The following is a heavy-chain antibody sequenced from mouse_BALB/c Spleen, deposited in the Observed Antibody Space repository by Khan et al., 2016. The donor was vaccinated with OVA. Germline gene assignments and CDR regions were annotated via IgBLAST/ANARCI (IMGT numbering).Heavy chain of an antibody. D-gene: IGHD2-12*01. CDR3: ARNTYDLDY. Sequence: VQLEESGAEVMKPGASVKISCKATGYTFSSYWIEWVKQRPGHGLEWIGEILPGSGSTNSNEKFKGKVTFTTDKSYNTAYLQLSSLTSEDSAVYYCARNTYDLDYWGQGTTLTVSS. CDR2: ILPGSGST. J-gene: IGHJ2*01. CDR1: GYTFSSYW. V-gene: IGHV1-9*01.